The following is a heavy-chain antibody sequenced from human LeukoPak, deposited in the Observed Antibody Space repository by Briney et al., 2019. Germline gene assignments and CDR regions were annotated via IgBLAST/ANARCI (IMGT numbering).Heavy chain of an antibody. Sequence: PGRSLRLSCAASGFTFSSYAMHWVRQAPGKGLERVAVISYDGSNKYYADSVKGRFTISRDNSKNTLYLQMNSLRPVDTAVYYCARGLRRWGVAFDAFDMWGQGTMVTVSS. V-gene: IGHV3-30-3*01. J-gene: IGHJ3*02. CDR3: ARGLRRWGVAFDAFDM. D-gene: IGHD3-10*01. CDR2: ISYDGSNK. CDR1: GFTFSSYA.